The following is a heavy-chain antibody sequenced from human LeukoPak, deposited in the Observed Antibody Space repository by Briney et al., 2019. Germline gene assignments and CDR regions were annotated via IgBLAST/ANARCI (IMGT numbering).Heavy chain of an antibody. CDR1: GYTFTSYY. CDR3: ARGGIAVADHNWFDP. D-gene: IGHD6-19*01. V-gene: IGHV1-46*01. CDR2: INPSGGST. Sequence: GASVKVSCKASGYTFTSYYMHWVRQAPGQGLEWMGIINPSGGSTSYAQKFQGRVTMTRDTSTSTVYMELSSLRSEDTAVYYCARGGIAVADHNWFDPWGQGTLVTVSS. J-gene: IGHJ5*02.